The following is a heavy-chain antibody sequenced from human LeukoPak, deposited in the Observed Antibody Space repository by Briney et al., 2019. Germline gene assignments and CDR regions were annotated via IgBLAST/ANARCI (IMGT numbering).Heavy chain of an antibody. Sequence: RASVKVSCKASGYTFTSYDINWVRQATGQGLEWMGWMNPNSGNTAYAQKFQGRVTMTRDTSISTAYMELSRLRSDDTAVYYCARDLSSYYYYYYMDVWGKGTTVTVSS. V-gene: IGHV1-8*02. J-gene: IGHJ6*03. CDR2: MNPNSGNT. CDR1: GYTFTSYD. CDR3: ARDLSSYYYYYYMDV. D-gene: IGHD6-6*01.